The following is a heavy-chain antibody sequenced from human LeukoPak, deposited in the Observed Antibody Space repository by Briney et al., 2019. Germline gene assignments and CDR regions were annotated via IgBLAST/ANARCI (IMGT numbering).Heavy chain of an antibody. D-gene: IGHD5/OR15-5a*01. V-gene: IGHV3-23*01. CDR2: ISGRGADT. Sequence: GGSLRLSCAASGFTFSTYVMTWVRQAPGKGLEWVSSISGRGADTYYVDSVKGRFTISGDNSKNTLYLQMNSPRVEDTAIYYCAKDPIDTVYGMDVWGQGTTVTVSS. CDR3: AKDPIDTVYGMDV. J-gene: IGHJ6*02. CDR1: GFTFSTYV.